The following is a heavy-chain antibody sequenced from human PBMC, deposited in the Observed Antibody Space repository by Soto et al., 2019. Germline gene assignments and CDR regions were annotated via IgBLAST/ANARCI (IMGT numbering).Heavy chain of an antibody. J-gene: IGHJ4*02. D-gene: IGHD6-13*01. CDR2: IWYDGSNK. CDR3: ARDSLGIAAAQDY. Sequence: QVQRAESGGGVVQPGRSLRLSCAASGFTVSSYGMHWVRQAPGKGLEWVAVIWYDGSNKYYADSVKGRFTISRDNSKNTLYLQMNSLRAEDTAVYYCARDSLGIAAAQDYWGQGTLVTVSS. CDR1: GFTVSSYG. V-gene: IGHV3-33*01.